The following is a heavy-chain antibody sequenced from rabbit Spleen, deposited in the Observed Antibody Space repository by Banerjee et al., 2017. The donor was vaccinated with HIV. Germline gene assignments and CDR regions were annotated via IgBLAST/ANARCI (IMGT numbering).Heavy chain of an antibody. V-gene: IGHV1S45*01. CDR2: IAGSSSGFT. J-gene: IGHJ4*01. CDR1: GFSFSSSDY. CDR3: ARDLASVIGWNFNL. D-gene: IGHD4-1*01. Sequence: QEQLEESGGDLVKPGASLTLTCTASGFSFSSSDYMCWVRQAPGKGLEWISCIAGSSSGFTCSAAWAKGRFTCSKTSSTTVTLQMTSLTVADTATYFCARDLASVIGWNFNLWGQGTLVTVS.